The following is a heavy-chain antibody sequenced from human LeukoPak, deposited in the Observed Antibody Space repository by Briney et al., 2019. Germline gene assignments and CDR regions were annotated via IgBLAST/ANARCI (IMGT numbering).Heavy chain of an antibody. V-gene: IGHV3-9*01. J-gene: IGHJ4*02. CDR3: RYYDSSGLFDY. Sequence: PGGSLRLSCAASGFTFDDYAMHWVRQAPGKGLEWVSGISWNSGSIGYADSVKGRFTISRDNAKNSLYLQMNSLRAEDTAVYYCRYYDSSGLFDYWGQGTLVTVSS. CDR1: GFTFDDYA. CDR2: ISWNSGSI. D-gene: IGHD3-22*01.